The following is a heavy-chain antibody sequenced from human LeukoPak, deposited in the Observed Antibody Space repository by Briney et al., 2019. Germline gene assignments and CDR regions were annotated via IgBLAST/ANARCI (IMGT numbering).Heavy chain of an antibody. CDR2: INSDGSST. D-gene: IGHD2-21*02. CDR1: GFTFSSYW. CDR3: AREAYCGGDCYNNWFDP. V-gene: IGHV3-74*01. Sequence: PGGSLRLSCAASGFTFSSYWMHWVRQAPGKGLVWVSRINSDGSSTSYADSVKGRFTISRDNAKNTLYLQMNSLRAEDTAVYYCAREAYCGGDCYNNWFDPWGQGTLVTVSS. J-gene: IGHJ5*02.